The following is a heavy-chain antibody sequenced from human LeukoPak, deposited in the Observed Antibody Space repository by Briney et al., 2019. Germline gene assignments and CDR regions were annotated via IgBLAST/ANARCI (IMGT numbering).Heavy chain of an antibody. Sequence: GGSLRLSCAASGFTVSSKYMSWVRQAPGRGLEWLSVIYNSGGTYYADSVKGRFTISRDNSKNTLYLQMNSLRVEDTAVYFYARDCSASSSDYYPLGYWGQGTLVTVSS. CDR1: GFTVSSKY. CDR2: IYNSGGT. CDR3: ARDCSASSSDYYPLGY. V-gene: IGHV3-66*01. J-gene: IGHJ4*02. D-gene: IGHD3-22*01.